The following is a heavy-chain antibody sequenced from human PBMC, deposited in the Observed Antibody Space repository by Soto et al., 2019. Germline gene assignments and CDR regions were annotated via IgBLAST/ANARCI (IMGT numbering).Heavy chain of an antibody. V-gene: IGHV3-30-3*01. CDR2: ISYDGSNK. CDR3: ARVNVDSGYDYAGWT. Sequence: QVQLVESGGGVVQPGRSLRLSCAASGFTFSSYAMHWVRQAPGKGLEWVAVISYDGSNKYYADSVKGRFTISRDNSKNTLYLQMNSLRAEDTAVYYCARVNVDSGYDYAGWTWGQGTLVTVSS. CDR1: GFTFSSYA. D-gene: IGHD5-12*01. J-gene: IGHJ5*02.